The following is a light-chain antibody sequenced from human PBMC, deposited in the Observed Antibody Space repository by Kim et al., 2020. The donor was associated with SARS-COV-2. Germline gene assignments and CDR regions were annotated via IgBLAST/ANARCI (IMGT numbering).Light chain of an antibody. J-gene: IGKJ1*01. CDR1: QSINTY. CDR2: GAS. CDR3: QKYNSAPWT. V-gene: IGKV1-27*01. Sequence: ASVGDSVTITCRTSQSINTYLAWYQQKPGKVPKLLIYGASALHSGVPSRFSGSGSGTDFTLTISSLQPEDVATYYCQKYNSAPWTFGQGTKVDIK.